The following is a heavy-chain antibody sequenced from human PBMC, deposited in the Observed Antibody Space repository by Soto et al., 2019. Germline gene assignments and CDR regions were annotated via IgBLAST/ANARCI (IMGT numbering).Heavy chain of an antibody. D-gene: IGHD6-19*01. CDR1: GFTFSSYG. V-gene: IGHV3-33*01. CDR2: IWYDGSNK. Sequence: QVQLVESGGGVVQPGRSLRLSCAASGFTFSSYGMHWVRQAPGKGLEWVAVIWYDGSNKYYADSVKGRFTISRDNSKNTLYLQMNSLRADDTAVYYCARQIYSSGWYYFDYWGQGTLVTVSS. J-gene: IGHJ4*02. CDR3: ARQIYSSGWYYFDY.